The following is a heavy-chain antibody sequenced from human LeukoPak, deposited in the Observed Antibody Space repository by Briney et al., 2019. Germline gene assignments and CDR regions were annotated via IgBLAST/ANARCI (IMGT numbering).Heavy chain of an antibody. J-gene: IGHJ4*02. Sequence: GRSLRLSCAASGFTFSSYGMHWVRQAPGKGLEWVALIWYDGSNKYYADSVKGRFTISRDNSKNTVYLQMNSLRAEDTAVYYCASRRGGIVVDYWGQGTLVTVSS. CDR3: ASRRGGIVVDY. D-gene: IGHD2-15*01. CDR2: IWYDGSNK. CDR1: GFTFSSYG. V-gene: IGHV3-33*01.